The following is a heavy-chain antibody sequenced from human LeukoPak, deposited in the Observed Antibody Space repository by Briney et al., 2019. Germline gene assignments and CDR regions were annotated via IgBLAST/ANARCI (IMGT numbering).Heavy chain of an antibody. CDR1: GGSISSSSYY. D-gene: IGHD3-16*02. Sequence: PSETLSLTCTVSGGSISSSSYYWSWIRQPAGKGLEWIGRIYTSGSTNYNPSLKSRVTISVDTSKNQFSLKLSSVTAADTAVYYCAREGMITFGGVIVGYYFDYWGQGTLVTVSS. CDR2: IYTSGST. V-gene: IGHV4-61*02. J-gene: IGHJ4*02. CDR3: AREGMITFGGVIVGYYFDY.